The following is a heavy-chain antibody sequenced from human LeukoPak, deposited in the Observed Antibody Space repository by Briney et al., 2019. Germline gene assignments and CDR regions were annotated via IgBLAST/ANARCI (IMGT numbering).Heavy chain of an antibody. Sequence: ASVKVSCKASGYTFTSYYMHWVRQAPGQGLDWMGWINPNSGGTSYAQKFQGRVTMTRDTSISTAYMELSRLRSDDTALYFCARAQYCSSTRCYTLDYWGQGTPVTVSS. D-gene: IGHD2-2*02. J-gene: IGHJ4*02. V-gene: IGHV1-2*02. CDR1: GYTFTSYY. CDR2: INPNSGGT. CDR3: ARAQYCSSTRCYTLDY.